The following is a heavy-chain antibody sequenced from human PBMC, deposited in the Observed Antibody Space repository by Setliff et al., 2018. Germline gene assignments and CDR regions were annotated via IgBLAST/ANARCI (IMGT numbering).Heavy chain of an antibody. J-gene: IGHJ6*03. CDR3: AREGVDTRSSTDYRYYMDV. CDR1: GGTFSSYG. D-gene: IGHD5-18*01. CDR2: TIPIFGTT. Sequence: SVKVSCKASGGTFSSYGISWVWQAPGQGLEWMGGTIPIFGTTNYAQKFQGRVTIITDESTSTAYMELSSLTSADTAVYYCAREGVDTRSSTDYRYYMDVWGKGTTVTVSS. V-gene: IGHV1-69*05.